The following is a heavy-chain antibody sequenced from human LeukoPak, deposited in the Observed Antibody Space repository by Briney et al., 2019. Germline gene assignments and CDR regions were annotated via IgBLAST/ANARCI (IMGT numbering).Heavy chain of an antibody. CDR1: GGSFSAYY. V-gene: IGHV4-31*11. Sequence: SETLSLTCAVYGGSFSAYYWNWIRQHPGKGLEWIGYIYYSGSTYYNPSLKSRVTISVDTPKNQFSLKLSSVTAADTAVYYCARAHQGMDVWGQGTTVTVSS. J-gene: IGHJ6*02. CDR3: ARAHQGMDV. CDR2: IYYSGST.